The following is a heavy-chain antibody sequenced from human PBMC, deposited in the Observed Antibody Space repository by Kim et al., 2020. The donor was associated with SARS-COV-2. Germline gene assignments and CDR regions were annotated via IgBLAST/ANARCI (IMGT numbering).Heavy chain of an antibody. Sequence: GSLRLSCAASGFTVSSNYMSWVRQAPGKGLEWVSVIYSGGSTYYADSVKGRFTISRDNSKNTLYLQMNSLRAEDTAVYYCARDRVDETGTFDYWGQGTLVTVSS. CDR1: GFTVSSNY. V-gene: IGHV3-53*01. D-gene: IGHD3-10*01. J-gene: IGHJ4*02. CDR2: IYSGGST. CDR3: ARDRVDETGTFDY.